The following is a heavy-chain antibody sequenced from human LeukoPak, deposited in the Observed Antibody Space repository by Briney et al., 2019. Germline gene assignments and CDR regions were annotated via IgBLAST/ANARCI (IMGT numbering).Heavy chain of an antibody. J-gene: IGHJ4*02. Sequence: GGSLRLSCAASGFTFSSYGMHWVRQAPGKGLEWVAVISYDGSNKYYADSVKGRFTISRDNSKNTLYLQMNSLRAEDTAVYYCVKVPMVRGATLKSYFDYWGQGTLVTVSS. CDR1: GFTFSSYG. V-gene: IGHV3-30*18. CDR2: ISYDGSNK. CDR3: VKVPMVRGATLKSYFDY. D-gene: IGHD3-10*01.